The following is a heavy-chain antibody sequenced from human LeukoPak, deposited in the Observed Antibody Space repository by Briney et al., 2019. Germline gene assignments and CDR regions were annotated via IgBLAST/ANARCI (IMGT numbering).Heavy chain of an antibody. CDR3: VKDYYDSSGLSDY. J-gene: IGHJ4*02. Sequence: PGGSLRLPCEDPGLSFGTYGMHWVRQAPGKGLEWVAVISYDGSNKYYADSVKGRFTISRDNSKNTLSLQMNSLRVEDTAVYYCVKDYYDSSGLSDYWGQGTLVTVSP. D-gene: IGHD3-22*01. CDR1: GLSFGTYG. CDR2: ISYDGSNK. V-gene: IGHV3-30*18.